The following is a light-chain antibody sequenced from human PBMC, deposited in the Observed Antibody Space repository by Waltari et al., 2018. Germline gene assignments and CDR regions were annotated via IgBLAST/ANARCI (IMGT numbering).Light chain of an antibody. V-gene: IGLV2-14*01. Sequence: QSALTQPAPVSGSPRQSITISSTGTSSDVGGYTYVPSYQQHPGKAPKLMINDVSKRPSGVSNRFSGSKSGNTASLTISGLQAEDEADYYCSSYTSSSTPWVFGTGTKVTVL. J-gene: IGLJ1*01. CDR1: SSDVGGYTY. CDR2: DVS. CDR3: SSYTSSSTPWV.